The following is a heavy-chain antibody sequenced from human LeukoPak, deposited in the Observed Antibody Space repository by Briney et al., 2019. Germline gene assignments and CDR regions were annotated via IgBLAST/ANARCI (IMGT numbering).Heavy chain of an antibody. V-gene: IGHV1-69*13. D-gene: IGHD3-22*01. CDR2: IIPIFGTA. CDR1: GGTFSSYA. J-gene: IGHJ4*02. Sequence: SVKVSCKASGGTFSSYAISWVRQAPGQGLEWMGGIIPIFGTANYAQKFQGRVTITADESTSTAYMELSSLRSDDTAVYYCARGSPPRRNYDSRGYYSYYFDYWGQGTLVTVSS. CDR3: ARGSPPRRNYDSRGYYSYYFDY.